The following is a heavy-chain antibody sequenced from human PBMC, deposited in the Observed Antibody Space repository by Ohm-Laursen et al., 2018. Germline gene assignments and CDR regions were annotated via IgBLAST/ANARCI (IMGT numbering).Heavy chain of an antibody. J-gene: IGHJ2*01. Sequence: SDTLSLTCTVSGGSISSGGYYWSWIRQHPGKGLEWIGYIYYRGSTYYNPSLKSRVTISVDTSKNQLSLKLSSVTAADTAVYYCARDGEDDYLDLWGRGTLVTVSS. CDR1: GGSISSGGYY. CDR3: ARDGEDDYLDL. V-gene: IGHV4-31*02. CDR2: IYYRGST. D-gene: IGHD7-27*01.